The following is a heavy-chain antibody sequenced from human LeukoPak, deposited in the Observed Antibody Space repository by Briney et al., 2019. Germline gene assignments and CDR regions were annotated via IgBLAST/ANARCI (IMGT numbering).Heavy chain of an antibody. V-gene: IGHV4-4*07. Sequence: SETLSLTCTVSGGSISSYYWSWIRQPAGKGLEWIGRINTSGSTKYNPSLKSRVTMSVDTSKNQFSLKLSSVTAADTAVYYCARDPLNCSGGSCYWGQGTLVTVSS. CDR2: INTSGST. CDR3: ARDPLNCSGGSCY. D-gene: IGHD2-15*01. J-gene: IGHJ4*02. CDR1: GGSISSYY.